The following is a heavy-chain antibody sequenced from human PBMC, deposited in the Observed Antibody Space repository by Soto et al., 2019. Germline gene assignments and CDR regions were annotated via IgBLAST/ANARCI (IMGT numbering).Heavy chain of an antibody. CDR2: ISSNGGNT. CDR3: ARGAAGFRRYYFDY. V-gene: IGHV3-64*01. CDR1: AFTFSSYA. J-gene: IGHJ4*02. D-gene: IGHD6-19*01. Sequence: EVQLVESGGGLVQPGGSLRLSCAASAFTFSSYAMHWVRQAPGRGLEYVSAISSNGGNTYYANSVKGRFTISRDNSKNTLYLQMGSLRAEDMARYYCARGAAGFRRYYFDYWGQGTLVTVSS.